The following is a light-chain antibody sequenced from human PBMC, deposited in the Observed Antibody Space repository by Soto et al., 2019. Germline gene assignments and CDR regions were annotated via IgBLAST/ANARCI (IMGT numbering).Light chain of an antibody. Sequence: QSALTQPPSASGSPGQSVTISCTGTSSDVGGYNYVSWYQQHPGNAPKLMIYEVSKRPSGVPDRFSGSKSGNTASLTVSGVQAEDEADYYCSSYAGSNLWVFGGGTKLTVL. V-gene: IGLV2-8*01. CDR2: EVS. J-gene: IGLJ3*02. CDR3: SSYAGSNLWV. CDR1: SSDVGGYNY.